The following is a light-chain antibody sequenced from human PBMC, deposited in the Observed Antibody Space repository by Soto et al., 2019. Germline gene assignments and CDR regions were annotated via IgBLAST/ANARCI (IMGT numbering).Light chain of an antibody. J-gene: IGKJ4*01. CDR1: QGISSW. CDR2: AAS. CDR3: QQTTSFPLT. V-gene: IGKV1-12*01. Sequence: DIQMTQSPSFVSASVGDRVTITCRASQGISSWLAWYQHKPGRAPKLLIHAASSLESGVLSRFSGSGFGTDFTLTISSLQPEDFATYYCQQTTSFPLTFGGGTKVEIK.